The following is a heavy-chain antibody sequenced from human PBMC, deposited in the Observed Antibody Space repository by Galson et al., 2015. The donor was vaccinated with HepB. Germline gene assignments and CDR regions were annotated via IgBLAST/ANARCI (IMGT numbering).Heavy chain of an antibody. J-gene: IGHJ6*02. D-gene: IGHD6-13*01. Sequence: SLRLSCAASGFIFSSYAMHWVRQAPGKGLEWVAVISYHGSNKYYADSVKGRFTISRDNSKNTLYLQMNSLRAEDTAVYYCARDSVAATHYYYYYGMDVWGQGTTVTVSS. CDR2: ISYHGSNK. V-gene: IGHV3-30-3*01. CDR1: GFIFSSYA. CDR3: ARDSVAATHYYYYYGMDV.